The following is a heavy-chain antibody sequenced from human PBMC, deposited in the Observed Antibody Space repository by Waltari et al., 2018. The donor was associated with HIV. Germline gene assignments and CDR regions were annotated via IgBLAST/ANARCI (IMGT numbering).Heavy chain of an antibody. CDR2: ISSSSSTI. CDR1: GFTFSSYS. Sequence: EVQLVESGGGLVQPGGSLRLSCAASGFTFSSYSMNWVGQAPETGLEWVSYISSSSSTIYSADSVKGRFTISRDNAKNSLYLQMNSLRAEDTAVYYCARSKYSSSSGFDLWGRGTLVTVSS. D-gene: IGHD6-6*01. J-gene: IGHJ2*01. V-gene: IGHV3-48*01. CDR3: ARSKYSSSSGFDL.